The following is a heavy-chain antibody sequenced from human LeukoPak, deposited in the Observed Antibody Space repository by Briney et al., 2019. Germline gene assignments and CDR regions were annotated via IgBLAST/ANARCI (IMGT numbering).Heavy chain of an antibody. CDR1: GGSFSGYY. CDR2: INHSGST. CDR3: AREEGGRYYDFWSGYYPVMDV. Sequence: SETLSLTCAVYGGSFSGYYWSWIRQPPGKGLEWIGEINHSGSTNYNPSLKSRVTISVDTSKNQFSLKLSSVTAADTAVYYCAREEGGRYYDFWSGYYPVMDVWGKGTTVTVSS. V-gene: IGHV4-34*01. D-gene: IGHD3-3*01. J-gene: IGHJ6*03.